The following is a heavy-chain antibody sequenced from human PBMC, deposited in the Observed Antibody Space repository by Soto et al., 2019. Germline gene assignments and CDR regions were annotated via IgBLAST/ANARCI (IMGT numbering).Heavy chain of an antibody. CDR2: IYYSGST. J-gene: IGHJ4*02. V-gene: IGHV4-31*03. Sequence: SETLSLTCTVSGGSISSGGYYWSWIRQHPGKGLEWIGYIYYSGSTYYNPSLKSRVTISVDTSKNQFSLKLSSVTAADTAVYYCAKDLRTGDNIVAFDYWGQGTLVTVSS. CDR3: AKDLRTGDNIVAFDY. CDR1: GGSISSGGYY. D-gene: IGHD5-12*01.